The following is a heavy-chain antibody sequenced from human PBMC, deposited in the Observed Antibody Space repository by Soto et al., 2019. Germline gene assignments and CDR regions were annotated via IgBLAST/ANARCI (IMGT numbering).Heavy chain of an antibody. V-gene: IGHV3-23*01. D-gene: IGHD5-18*01. CDR1: GFTFSSYA. J-gene: IGHJ4*02. CDR2: ISGSGDNT. Sequence: HPGGSLRLSCAASGFTFSSYAMSWVRQAPGKGLEWVSGISGSGDNTYYADSVKGRFTISRDNSKNTLYLQMNSLRAEDTAVYYCAKSAGHSYVDYWGQGTLVTVSS. CDR3: AKSAGHSYVDY.